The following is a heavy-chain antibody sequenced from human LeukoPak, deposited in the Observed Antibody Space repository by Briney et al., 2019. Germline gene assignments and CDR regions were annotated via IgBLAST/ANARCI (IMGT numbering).Heavy chain of an antibody. CDR2: ISAYNGNT. CDR3: ARGFRYSYGENYFDY. V-gene: IGHV1-18*01. CDR1: GYTFTSYG. D-gene: IGHD5-18*01. Sequence: ASVKVSCKASGYTFTSYGISWVRQAPGQGLEWMGWISAYNGNTDYAQKLQGRVTMTTDTSTSTAYMELRSLRSDDTAVYYCARGFRYSYGENYFDYWGQGTLVTVSS. J-gene: IGHJ4*02.